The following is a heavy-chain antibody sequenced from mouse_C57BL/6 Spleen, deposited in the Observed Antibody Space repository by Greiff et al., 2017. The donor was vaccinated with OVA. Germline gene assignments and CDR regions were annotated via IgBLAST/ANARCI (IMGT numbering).Heavy chain of an antibody. CDR3: AEHYGSDGGLDY. J-gene: IGHJ2*01. V-gene: IGHV14-3*01. CDR2: IDPENGNT. CDR1: GFTITNTY. Sequence: EVQVEESVAELVRPGASVKLSCTASGFTITNTYMHWVKQRPEQGLEWIGRIDPENGNTNYAPKFQGKATITAATSSNKAYLQLSCLTSENTANYYCAEHYGSDGGLDYWGQGTTLTVSS. D-gene: IGHD2-2*01.